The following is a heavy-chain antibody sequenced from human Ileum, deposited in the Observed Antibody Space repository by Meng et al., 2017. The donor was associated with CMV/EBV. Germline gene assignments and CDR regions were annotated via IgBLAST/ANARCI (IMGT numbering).Heavy chain of an antibody. CDR1: GGPFSGYY. CDR2: INHSGST. D-gene: IGHD5-24*01. Sequence: QVQLKQWGAGMLKPSETLSLTCAVYGGPFSGYYWSWIRQPPGKGLEWIGEINHSGSTNYNPSLKSRVTISVDTSKNQFSLKLSSVIAADTAVYYCARGRRDGYNNPPLDYWGQGTLVTVSS. J-gene: IGHJ4*02. V-gene: IGHV4-34*01. CDR3: ARGRRDGYNNPPLDY.